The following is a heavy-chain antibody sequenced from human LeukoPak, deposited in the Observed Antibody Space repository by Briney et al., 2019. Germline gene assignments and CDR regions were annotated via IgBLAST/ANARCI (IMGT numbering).Heavy chain of an antibody. CDR3: IRDEALWRLDY. D-gene: IGHD2-21*01. J-gene: IGHJ4*02. CDR1: GFTFSNHW. V-gene: IGHV3-74*03. Sequence: GGSLRLSCAASGFTFSNHWMHWVRQAPGKGLVWVSRIDERGSNAMYADSVKGRFSISRDNAKNTVNLRMNSLRAEDTGVYYCIRDEALWRLDYWGQGTLVTVSS. CDR2: IDERGSNA.